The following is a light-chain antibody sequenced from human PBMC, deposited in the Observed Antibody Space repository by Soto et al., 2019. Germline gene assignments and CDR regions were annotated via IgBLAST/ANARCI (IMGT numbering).Light chain of an antibody. J-gene: IGLJ1*01. CDR1: SSDVGGYNY. V-gene: IGLV2-8*01. Sequence: QSVLTQPPSASGSPGQSVTISCTGTSSDVGGYNYVPWYQQHPGKAPKLMIYEVSKRPSGVPDRFSGSKSGNTASLTVSGLQAEDEADYYCSSYAGSNNWNFGTGTKLTVL. CDR3: SSYAGSNNWN. CDR2: EVS.